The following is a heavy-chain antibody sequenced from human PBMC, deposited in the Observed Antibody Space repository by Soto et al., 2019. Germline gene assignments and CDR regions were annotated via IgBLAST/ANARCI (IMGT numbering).Heavy chain of an antibody. D-gene: IGHD2-15*01. CDR3: ARDLGGWPDY. V-gene: IGHV1-69*08. CDR2: IIPHHGKT. CDR1: GGTFSNDI. Sequence: ASVKVSCKTSGGTFSNDIITWVRQAPGQGLEWMGWIIPHHGKTNYAQKFQGRVTITADTSTGTAYMELSSLRSEDTAVYYCARDLGGWPDYWGQGTLVTVSS. J-gene: IGHJ4*02.